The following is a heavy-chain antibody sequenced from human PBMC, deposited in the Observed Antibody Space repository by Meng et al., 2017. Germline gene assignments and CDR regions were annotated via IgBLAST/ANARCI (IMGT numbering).Heavy chain of an antibody. D-gene: IGHD2-8*02. CDR1: GDSVSSNSAA. CDR2: TYYRSKWYN. V-gene: IGHV6-1*01. Sequence: QVQLQRSGPGLVQPSHAPSLTRAIPGDSVSSNSAAWNWIRQSPSRGLEWLGRTYYRSKWYNDYAVSVKSRITINPDTSKNQFSLQLNSVTPEDTAVYYCARGVVYAISYFDYWGQGTLVTVSS. CDR3: ARGVVYAISYFDY. J-gene: IGHJ4*02.